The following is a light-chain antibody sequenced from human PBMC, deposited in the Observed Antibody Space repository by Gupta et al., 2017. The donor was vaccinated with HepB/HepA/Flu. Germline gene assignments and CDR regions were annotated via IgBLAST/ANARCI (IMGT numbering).Light chain of an antibody. CDR3: VQGTHWPPNT. V-gene: IGKV2-30*01. J-gene: IGKJ3*01. CDR2: QVS. Sequence: DVVMTQSPLSLHVTLGQPASISCRSSQSLVDSDGNTYLNWFQQRPGQSPRRLIYQVSNRDSGVPARISGSGSGTDFTLKISRGEAEDVGVYYCVQGTHWPPNTFGHGTKVDI. CDR1: QSLVDSDGNTY.